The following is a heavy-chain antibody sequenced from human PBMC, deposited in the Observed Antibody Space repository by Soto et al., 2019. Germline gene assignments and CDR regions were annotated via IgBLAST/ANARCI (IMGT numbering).Heavy chain of an antibody. J-gene: IGHJ4*02. CDR2: MYYIGTT. CDR3: ARRNPPNY. Sequence: SETLSLTCTVSGGSISSGGYYWSWIRQYPGKGLEWIGYMYYIGTTQYNPSLRSRLTMSVDTSKNQFSLKLNSVTAADTAVYYCARRNPPNYWGQGTLVTVSS. V-gene: IGHV4-31*03. CDR1: GGSISSGGYY.